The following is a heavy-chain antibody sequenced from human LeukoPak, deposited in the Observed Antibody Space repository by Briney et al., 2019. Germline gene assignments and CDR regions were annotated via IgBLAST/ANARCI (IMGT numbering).Heavy chain of an antibody. Sequence: GRSLRLSCAASGFTFSSYAMHWVRQAPGKGLEWVAVISYDGSNKYYADSVKGRFTISRDNSKNTLYLQMNSLRAEDTAVYYCAREYSSSYIGYYYGMDVWGQGTTVTVSS. CDR1: GFTFSSYA. CDR3: AREYSSSYIGYYYGMDV. V-gene: IGHV3-30*04. CDR2: ISYDGSNK. D-gene: IGHD6-6*01. J-gene: IGHJ6*02.